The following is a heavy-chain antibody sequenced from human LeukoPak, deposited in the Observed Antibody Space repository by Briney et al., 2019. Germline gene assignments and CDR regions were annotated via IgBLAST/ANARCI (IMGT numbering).Heavy chain of an antibody. CDR2: IKQDGSEK. J-gene: IGHJ6*03. Sequence: GGSLRLSCATSGFTFSAYSMSWVRQAPGKGLEWVANIKQDGSEKYYVDSVKGRFTISRDNAKNSLYLQMNSLRAEDTAVYYCARESGSGWYPGRIYYYYYMDVWGKGTTVTISS. CDR3: ARESGSGWYPGRIYYYYYMDV. D-gene: IGHD6-19*01. V-gene: IGHV3-7*01. CDR1: GFTFSAYS.